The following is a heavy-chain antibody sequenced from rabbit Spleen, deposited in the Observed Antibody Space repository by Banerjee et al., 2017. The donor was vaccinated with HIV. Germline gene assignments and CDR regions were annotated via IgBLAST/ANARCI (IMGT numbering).Heavy chain of an antibody. J-gene: IGHJ4*01. V-gene: IGHV1S40*01. CDR2: IYIVTGKS. D-gene: IGHD1-1*01. Sequence: QSLEESGGDLVKPGASLTLTCTASGFSFSSSYYMCWVRQAPGKGLEWIACIYIVTGKSVYASWAKGRFIMSRTSSTTVTLQMTSLTAADTATYFCARDLVAVIGWNFNLWGPGTLVTVS. CDR1: GFSFSSSYY. CDR3: ARDLVAVIGWNFNL.